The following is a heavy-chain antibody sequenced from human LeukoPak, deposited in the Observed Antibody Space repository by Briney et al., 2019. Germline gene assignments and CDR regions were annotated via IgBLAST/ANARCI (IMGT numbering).Heavy chain of an antibody. J-gene: IGHJ6*04. Sequence: SVTVSFKASGGTFSIYAISWVRQAPGQGLEWMGGIIPIFGTANYAQKFQGRVTITADESTSTAYMELSSLRSEDTAVYYRARESCSSTSCYAEDYYYYGMDVWGKGTTVTVSS. CDR2: IIPIFGTA. CDR3: ARESCSSTSCYAEDYYYYGMDV. CDR1: GGTFSIYA. D-gene: IGHD2-2*01. V-gene: IGHV1-69*01.